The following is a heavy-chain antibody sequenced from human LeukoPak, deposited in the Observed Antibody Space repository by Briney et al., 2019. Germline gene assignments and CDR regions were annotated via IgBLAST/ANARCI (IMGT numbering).Heavy chain of an antibody. CDR3: ARDGQLRYFDWLLFDY. CDR1: GFTFSSYS. V-gene: IGHV3-21*01. J-gene: IGHJ4*02. D-gene: IGHD3-9*01. CDR2: ITSSSSYI. Sequence: GGSLRLSCAASGFTFSSYSMTWVRQAPGKGLEWVSSITSSSSYIYYADSVKGRFTISRDNAKNLLYLQMNSLRAEEKAVYYCARDGQLRYFDWLLFDYWGEGRMVSVSS.